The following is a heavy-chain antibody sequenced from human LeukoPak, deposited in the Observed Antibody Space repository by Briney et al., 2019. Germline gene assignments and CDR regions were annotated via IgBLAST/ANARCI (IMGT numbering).Heavy chain of an antibody. D-gene: IGHD3-22*01. CDR1: GYTFTSYD. J-gene: IGHJ4*02. Sequence: GASVKVSCKASGYTFTSYDINWVRQAAGQGLEWMGWMNPNSGNTGYAQKFQGRVTITRNTSISTAYMEPSSLRSEDTAVYYCARGRYYDSSGYYYYWGQGTLVTVSS. CDR2: MNPNSGNT. V-gene: IGHV1-8*03. CDR3: ARGRYYDSSGYYYY.